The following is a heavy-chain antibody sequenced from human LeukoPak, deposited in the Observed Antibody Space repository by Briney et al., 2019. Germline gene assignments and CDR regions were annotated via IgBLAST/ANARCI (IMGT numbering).Heavy chain of an antibody. J-gene: IGHJ4*02. CDR2: IKSDGTYR. D-gene: IGHD4-17*01. Sequence: GGSLRLSCAASGFTFSNHWMHWVRQAPGKGLVCVARIKSDGTYRDYGDSVRGRFTISRDNAKDTLYLQMNSLRAEDTAVYYCVRDDRSYGVDYWGQGTPVTVSS. CDR3: VRDDRSYGVDY. CDR1: GFTFSNHW. V-gene: IGHV3-74*01.